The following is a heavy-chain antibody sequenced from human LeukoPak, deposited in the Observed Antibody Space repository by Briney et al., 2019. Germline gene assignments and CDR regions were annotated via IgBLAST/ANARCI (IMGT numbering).Heavy chain of an antibody. V-gene: IGHV4-34*12. J-gene: IGHJ5*02. D-gene: IGHD3-10*01. CDR3: AREGTDGSGSYYNNWFDP. CDR2: IIDTGST. Sequence: PSETLSLTCAVYGGSFSGYYWTWIRQPPGKGLEWIGEIIDTGSTKYNSSLKSRVTISVDTSKNQFSLKLSSVTAADTAVYYCAREGTDGSGSYYNNWFDPWGQGTLVTVSS. CDR1: GGSFSGYY.